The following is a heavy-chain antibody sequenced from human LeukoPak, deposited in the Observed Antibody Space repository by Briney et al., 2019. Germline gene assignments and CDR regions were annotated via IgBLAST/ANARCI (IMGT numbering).Heavy chain of an antibody. V-gene: IGHV3-23*01. CDR1: GITFSSYA. J-gene: IGHJ5*02. D-gene: IGHD4-11*01. CDR3: AKARTVFNWFDP. CDR2: ISGSDGST. Sequence: GGSLRLSCAASGITFSSYAMSWVRQAPGKGLEWVSAISGSDGSTYYADSVKGRFTISRDNSKNTLYLQVNSLRAEDTAVYYCAKARTVFNWFDPWGQGTLVTVSS.